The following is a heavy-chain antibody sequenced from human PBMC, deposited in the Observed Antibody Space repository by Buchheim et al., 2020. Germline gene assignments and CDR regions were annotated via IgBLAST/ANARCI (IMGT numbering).Heavy chain of an antibody. J-gene: IGHJ6*02. Sequence: QVQLQQWGAGLLKPSETLSLTCAVYGGSFSGYYWSWIRQPPGKGLEWIGEINHSGSTNYNPSLKSRVTISVDTSKNQLSLTLSSVTAADTAVYYCARGGDSVVVVAALYGMDVWGQGTT. CDR2: INHSGST. CDR1: GGSFSGYY. V-gene: IGHV4-34*01. D-gene: IGHD2-15*01. CDR3: ARGGDSVVVVAALYGMDV.